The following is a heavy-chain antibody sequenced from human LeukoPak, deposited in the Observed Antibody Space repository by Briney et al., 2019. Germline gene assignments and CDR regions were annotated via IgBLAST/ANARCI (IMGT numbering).Heavy chain of an antibody. V-gene: IGHV1-18*01. Sequence: ASVKVSCKASGYTFTSCGISWVRQAPGQGLEWMGWISAYNGNTNYAQKLQGRVTMTTDTSTSTAYMELRSLRSDDTAVYYCARHSRPFGNGLYNWFDPWGQGTLATVSS. J-gene: IGHJ5*02. CDR1: GYTFTSCG. CDR3: ARHSRPFGNGLYNWFDP. CDR2: ISAYNGNT. D-gene: IGHD2/OR15-2a*01.